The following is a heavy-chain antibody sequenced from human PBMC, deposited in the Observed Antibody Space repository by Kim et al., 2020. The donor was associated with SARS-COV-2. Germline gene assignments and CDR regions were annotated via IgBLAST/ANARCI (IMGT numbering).Heavy chain of an antibody. J-gene: IGHJ3*02. CDR2: SRSKGHTYTT. D-gene: IGHD2-15*01. V-gene: IGHV3-72*01. CDR1: GFTFSDHY. Sequence: GGSLRLSCAASGFTFSDHYMDWLRQAPGKGLEWIGRSRSKGHTYTTEYAASVKGRFTTSRDDSKNLLYLQMNSLKTEDTAVYYCARGPFCSGGRCPGSFDIWGQGTMVAVSS. CDR3: ARGPFCSGGRCPGSFDI.